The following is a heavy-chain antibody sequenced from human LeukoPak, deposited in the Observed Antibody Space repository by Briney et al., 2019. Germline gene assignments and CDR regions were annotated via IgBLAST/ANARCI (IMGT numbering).Heavy chain of an antibody. V-gene: IGHV1-2*02. Sequence: ASVKVSCKASGYSFTGYYIHWVRQAPGQGLEWMGWINPNSGGTNYAQKFQGGVTMTRDTSITTAYMELSRLRSDDTAVYYCARVRGSCTLDYRGQGTLVTVSS. J-gene: IGHJ4*02. D-gene: IGHD1-26*01. CDR2: INPNSGGT. CDR3: ARVRGSCTLDY. CDR1: GYSFTGYY.